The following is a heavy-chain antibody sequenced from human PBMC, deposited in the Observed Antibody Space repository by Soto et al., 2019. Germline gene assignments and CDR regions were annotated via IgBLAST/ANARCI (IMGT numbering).Heavy chain of an antibody. Sequence: ASVKVSCKASGYTFTSYGISWVRQAPGQGLEWMGWISAYNGNTNYAQKLQGRVTMTTDTSTSTAYMELRSLRSDDTAAYYCARDTLRRGAAAGTRGNWFAPWGQGTLVTVSS. D-gene: IGHD6-13*01. CDR2: ISAYNGNT. V-gene: IGHV1-18*01. CDR1: GYTFTSYG. CDR3: ARDTLRRGAAAGTRGNWFAP. J-gene: IGHJ5*02.